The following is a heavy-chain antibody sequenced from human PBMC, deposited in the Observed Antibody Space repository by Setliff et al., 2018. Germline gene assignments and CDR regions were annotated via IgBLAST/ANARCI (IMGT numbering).Heavy chain of an antibody. CDR1: GGSFSGYY. V-gene: IGHV4-34*01. D-gene: IGHD3-22*01. J-gene: IGHJ6*02. CDR2: INHSGST. CDR3: ARDEHYYESSAYRYHYYGMDV. Sequence: SETLSLTCAVYGGSFSGYYWSWIRQPPGKGLEWIGEINHSGSTNYNPSLKSRVTISVDTSKNQFSLKLSSVTAADTALYYCARDEHYYESSAYRYHYYGMDVWGQGTTVTVSS.